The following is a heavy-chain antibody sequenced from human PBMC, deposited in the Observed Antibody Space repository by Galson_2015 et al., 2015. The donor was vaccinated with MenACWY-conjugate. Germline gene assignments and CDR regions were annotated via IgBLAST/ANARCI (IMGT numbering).Heavy chain of an antibody. J-gene: IGHJ5*02. CDR1: GFTFSSYG. CDR2: IWYDGSKK. CDR3: ARDFIAVRPGWFDP. V-gene: IGHV3-33*08. Sequence: SLSLSCAASGFTFSSYGMHWVRQAPGKGLEWVAVIWYDGSKKYYTDSVKGRFTISRDNSKNTLSLQMNSLRAEDTAVYYCARDFIAVRPGWFDPWGQGTLVTVSS. D-gene: IGHD6-6*01.